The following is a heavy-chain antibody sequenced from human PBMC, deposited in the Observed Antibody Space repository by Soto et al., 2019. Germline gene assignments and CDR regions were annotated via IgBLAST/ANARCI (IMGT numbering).Heavy chain of an antibody. CDR3: ARDGMGAYYDTSGPLRDYYYFGLDV. CDR2: IYHSGST. CDR1: GGSISSSNW. J-gene: IGHJ6*02. D-gene: IGHD3-22*01. V-gene: IGHV4-4*02. Sequence: SETLSLTCAVSGGSISSSNWWRWVRQPPGKGLEWIGEIYHSGSTNYNPSLKSRVTISVDKSKNQFSLKLSSVTAADTAVYYCARDGMGAYYDTSGPLRDYYYFGLDVWGHGTTVPVSS.